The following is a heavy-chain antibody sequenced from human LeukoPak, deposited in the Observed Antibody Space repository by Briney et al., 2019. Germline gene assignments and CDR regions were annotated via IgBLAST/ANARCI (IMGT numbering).Heavy chain of an antibody. Sequence: GRSLRLSCAASGFTFDDYAMYWVRQAPGKGLEWVSGISWNSGSIGYADSVKGRFTISRDNAKNSLYLQMNSLRAEDTALYYCAKDMAEGYCSSTSCYTLDYWGQGTLVTVSS. CDR1: GFTFDDYA. V-gene: IGHV3-9*01. J-gene: IGHJ4*02. CDR2: ISWNSGSI. D-gene: IGHD2-2*02. CDR3: AKDMAEGYCSSTSCYTLDY.